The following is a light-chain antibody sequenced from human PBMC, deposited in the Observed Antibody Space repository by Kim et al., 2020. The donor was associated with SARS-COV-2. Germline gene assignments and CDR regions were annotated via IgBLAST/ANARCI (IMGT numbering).Light chain of an antibody. CDR2: LNSDGSH. CDR1: RWTRRYG. Sequence: APGKLSCTLRRWTRRYGIVWQKQQHEKGHRYLMKLNSDGSHSKGDGIPDRFSGSSSGAERYLTISSLQSEDEADYYCQTWGTGIRVFGGGTQLTVL. V-gene: IGLV4-69*01. CDR3: QTWGTGIRV. J-gene: IGLJ3*02.